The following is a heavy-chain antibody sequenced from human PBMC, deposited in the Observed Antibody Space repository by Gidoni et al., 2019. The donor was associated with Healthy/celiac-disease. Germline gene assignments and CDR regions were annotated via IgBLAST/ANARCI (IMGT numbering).Heavy chain of an antibody. CDR3: ARGRRVGYQTPMYYFDY. J-gene: IGHJ4*02. D-gene: IGHD1-26*01. Sequence: QVQLQQWGAGLVKPSETLSPTCAVYGGSFSGFYWSWIRQPPGKGLEWTGEINHSGSTNYNPSCKSRVTISVDTPKHQFPLKRSSVPAADTAVYYCARGRRVGYQTPMYYFDYWGQGTLVTVSS. V-gene: IGHV4-34*01. CDR2: INHSGST. CDR1: GGSFSGFY.